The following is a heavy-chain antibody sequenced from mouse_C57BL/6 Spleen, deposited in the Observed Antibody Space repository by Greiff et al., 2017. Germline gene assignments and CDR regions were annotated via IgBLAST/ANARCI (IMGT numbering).Heavy chain of an antibody. CDR2: ICPGDGDT. J-gene: IGHJ2*01. CDR1: GYAFSSYW. D-gene: IGHD2-3*01. CDR3: ARGRDGYYVKGY. Sequence: QVQLKQSGAELVKPGASVKISCKASGYAFSSYWMNWVKQRPGKGLEWIGQICPGDGDTNYNGKFKGKATLTADKSSSTAYMQLSSLTSEDSAVYFCARGRDGYYVKGYWGQGTTLTVSS. V-gene: IGHV1-80*01.